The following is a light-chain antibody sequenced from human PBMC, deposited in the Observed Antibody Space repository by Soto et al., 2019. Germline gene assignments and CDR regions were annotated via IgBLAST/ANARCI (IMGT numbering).Light chain of an antibody. J-gene: IGKJ1*01. CDR1: QSLSNY. Sequence: EIALKQSPATLYLSPGERATLSCRASQSLSNYLAWYQQKPGQAPRLLIYDASKRATGIPARFSGSGSGTDFTLTISSLEPEDFAVYYCQQRSVWPQTFGQGTKVEIK. V-gene: IGKV3-11*01. CDR3: QQRSVWPQT. CDR2: DAS.